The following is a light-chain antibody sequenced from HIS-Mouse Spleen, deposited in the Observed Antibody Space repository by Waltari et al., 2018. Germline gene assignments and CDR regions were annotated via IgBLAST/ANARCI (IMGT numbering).Light chain of an antibody. J-gene: IGLJ2*01. Sequence: SYELTQPPSVSVSPGQTARITCSGDALPKKYAYWYPQKSGQAPVLVIYEDSKRPSGIPERSSGSSSGTMATLTISGAQVEDEADYYGYSTDSSGNHRVFGGGTKLTVL. CDR3: YSTDSSGNHRV. CDR2: EDS. CDR1: ALPKKY. V-gene: IGLV3-10*01.